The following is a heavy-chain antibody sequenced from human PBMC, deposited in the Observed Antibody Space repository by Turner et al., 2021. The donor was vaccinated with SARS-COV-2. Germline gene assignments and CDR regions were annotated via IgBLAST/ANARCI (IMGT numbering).Heavy chain of an antibody. CDR1: GFTFSNYA. CDR3: ARDREYCSSSSCYEAY. CDR2: ISYDGSYK. V-gene: IGHV3-30-3*01. Sequence: QVQLGESGGGVVQPGRSLRLSCAASGFTFSNYAMHWVRQAPGKGLEWVVFISYDGSYKYYADSVKGRFTISRDNSKKTLYLQMNSLRAEDTAVYYCARDREYCSSSSCYEAYWGQGTLVTVSS. J-gene: IGHJ4*02. D-gene: IGHD2-2*01.